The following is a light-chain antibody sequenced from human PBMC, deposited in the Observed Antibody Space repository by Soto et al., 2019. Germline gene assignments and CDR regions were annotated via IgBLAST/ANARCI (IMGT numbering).Light chain of an antibody. CDR1: SSDVGGYNY. V-gene: IGLV2-14*01. Sequence: QSVLTQPASVSGSPGQSITISCTGTSSDVGGYNYVSWYQQHPGKAPKLMIYEVSNRPSGVSNRFSGSKSGNTASLTISGLQTEDEADYYCSSYTSSSIPEVFGTGTKVTVL. CDR2: EVS. J-gene: IGLJ1*01. CDR3: SSYTSSSIPEV.